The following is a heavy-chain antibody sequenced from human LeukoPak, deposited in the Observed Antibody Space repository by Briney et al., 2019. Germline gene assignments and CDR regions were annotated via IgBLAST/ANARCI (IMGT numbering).Heavy chain of an antibody. V-gene: IGHV3-30*18. CDR1: ALTFSSYG. CDR2: ISYDGSNK. J-gene: IGHJ4*02. D-gene: IGHD3-10*01. CDR3: AKEWGITRGPGGYFDY. Sequence: SLPLSRVGSALTFSSYGMRWVRQAPGKGLEWVAVISYDGSNKYYADSVKGRFTISRDNSKNTLSLEMNNLRAEDTAVYYCAKEWGITRGPGGYFDYWGQ.